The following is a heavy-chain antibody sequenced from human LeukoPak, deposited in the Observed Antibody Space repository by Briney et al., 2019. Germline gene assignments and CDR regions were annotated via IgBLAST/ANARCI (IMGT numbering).Heavy chain of an antibody. CDR1: GFTFSDYF. Sequence: GGSLRLSCAASGFTFSDYFMSWIRQAPGKELQWVSYISSDGSIIKYADSVKGRLTISRDNAKNSLYLQMKSLRAEDTAVYYGARGSFGPGRPVYWGQGTLVTVSS. D-gene: IGHD3/OR15-3a*01. V-gene: IGHV3-11*01. J-gene: IGHJ4*02. CDR2: ISSDGSII. CDR3: ARGSFGPGRPVY.